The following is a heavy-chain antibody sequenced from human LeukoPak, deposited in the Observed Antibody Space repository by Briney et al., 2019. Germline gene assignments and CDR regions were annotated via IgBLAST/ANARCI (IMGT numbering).Heavy chain of an antibody. CDR1: GGSVSSGSYY. Sequence: SETLSLTCTVSGGSVSSGSYYWSWIRQPPGKGLEWIGYMYYSGSTNYNPSLKSRVSISVDTSKNQFSLKLSSVTAADTAVYYCARLSKWGSSWYFDYWGQGTLVTVSS. CDR3: ARLSKWGSSWYFDY. D-gene: IGHD6-13*01. J-gene: IGHJ4*02. V-gene: IGHV4-61*01. CDR2: MYYSGST.